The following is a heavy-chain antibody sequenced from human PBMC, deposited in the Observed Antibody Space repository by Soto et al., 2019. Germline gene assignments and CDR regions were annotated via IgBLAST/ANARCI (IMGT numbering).Heavy chain of an antibody. D-gene: IGHD3-3*01. CDR3: ASASYDFWSGYVRNNWFDP. CDR2: INHSGST. CDR1: GGSFSGYY. J-gene: IGHJ5*02. V-gene: IGHV4-34*01. Sequence: PSETLSLTCAVYGGSFSGYYWSWIRQPPGKGLEWIGEINHSGSTNYNPSLKSRVTISVDTSKNQFSLKLSSVTAADTAVYYCASASYDFWSGYVRNNWFDPWGQGTLVTV.